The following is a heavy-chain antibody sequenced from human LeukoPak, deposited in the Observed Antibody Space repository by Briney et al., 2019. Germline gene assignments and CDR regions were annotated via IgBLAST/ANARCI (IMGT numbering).Heavy chain of an antibody. CDR1: GFTFSDYA. Sequence: PGGSLRLSCAASGFTFSDYAMSWVRQAPGKGLEWVSAISGSGGSTYYADSVKGRFTISRDNSKNTLYLQMNSLRAEDTAVYYCAREGAGGTDLLSGYYGDWGQGTMVTVSS. D-gene: IGHD3-3*01. J-gene: IGHJ3*01. CDR2: ISGSGGST. V-gene: IGHV3-23*01. CDR3: AREGAGGTDLLSGYYGD.